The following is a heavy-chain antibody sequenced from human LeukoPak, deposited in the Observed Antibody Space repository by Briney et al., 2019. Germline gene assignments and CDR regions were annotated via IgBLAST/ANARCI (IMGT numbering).Heavy chain of an antibody. J-gene: IGHJ4*02. CDR3: ARYSSSYRYYFDY. Sequence: SETLSLTCTVSGGSISSYYWSWIRQPPGMGLEWIGYIYYSGSTNYNPSLKSRVTISVDTSKNQFSLKLSSVTAADTAVYYCARYSSSYRYYFDYWGQGTLVTVSS. D-gene: IGHD6-13*01. CDR1: GGSISSYY. CDR2: IYYSGST. V-gene: IGHV4-59*01.